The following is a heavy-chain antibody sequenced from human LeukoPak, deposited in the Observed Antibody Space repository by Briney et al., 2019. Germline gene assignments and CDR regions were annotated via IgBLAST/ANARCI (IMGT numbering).Heavy chain of an antibody. CDR2: IYYSGST. D-gene: IGHD6-13*01. V-gene: IGHV4-39*07. J-gene: IGHJ4*02. Sequence: PSETLSLTCTVSGGSISSSSYYWGWIRQPPGKGLEWIGSIYYSGSTYYNPSLKSRVTISVDKSKNQFSLKLSSVTAADTAVYYCARVDTITAAGTIDYWGQGTLVTVSS. CDR3: ARVDTITAAGTIDY. CDR1: GGSISSSSYY.